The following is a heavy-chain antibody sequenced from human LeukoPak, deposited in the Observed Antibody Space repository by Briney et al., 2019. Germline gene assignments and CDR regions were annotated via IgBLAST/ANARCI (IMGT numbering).Heavy chain of an antibody. V-gene: IGHV3-48*02. D-gene: IGHD5-18*01. CDR2: LSSSSSTI. CDR1: GFTFCSYS. CDR3: AREGYSYGSYWYFDL. Sequence: GGSLRLSCAASGFTFCSYSMNWVRPARGKGRWWVSYLSSSSSTIYHADSVKGRFSISRDNAKNSLYLQKNSLRDEDTAVYYCAREGYSYGSYWYFDLWGRGTLVTVSS. J-gene: IGHJ2*01.